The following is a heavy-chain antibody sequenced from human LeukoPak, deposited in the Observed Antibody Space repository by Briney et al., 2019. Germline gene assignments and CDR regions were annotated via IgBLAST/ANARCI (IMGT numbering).Heavy chain of an antibody. CDR3: ARGEWLVRYFDL. Sequence: SETLSLTCTVSGGSISSYYWSWIRQPPGKGLEWIGYIYYSGSTNYNPSLKSRVTISVDTSKNLFSLKLSSVTAADTAVYYCARGEWLVRYFDLWGRGTLVTVSS. CDR1: GGSISSYY. J-gene: IGHJ2*01. D-gene: IGHD6-19*01. CDR2: IYYSGST. V-gene: IGHV4-59*01.